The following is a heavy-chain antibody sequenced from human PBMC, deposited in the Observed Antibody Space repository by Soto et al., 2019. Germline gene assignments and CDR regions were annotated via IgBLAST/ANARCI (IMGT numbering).Heavy chain of an antibody. D-gene: IGHD2-2*01. Sequence: ASVKVSCKASGYTFTTYYIHWVRQAPGQGLEWMGMINPSGGSTTYAQNFQGRVTMTRDTSTSTVYMDLNSLKTEDTAVYYCTRHLAQPWGQGTSVTVSS. CDR1: GYTFTTYY. CDR3: TRHLAQP. J-gene: IGHJ6*02. V-gene: IGHV1-46*03. CDR2: INPSGGST.